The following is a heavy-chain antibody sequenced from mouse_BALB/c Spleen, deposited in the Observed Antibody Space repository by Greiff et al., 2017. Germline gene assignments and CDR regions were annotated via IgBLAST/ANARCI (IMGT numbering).Heavy chain of an antibody. CDR1: GFTFSSFG. D-gene: IGHD1-1*01. V-gene: IGHV5-17*02. CDR3: ARGRDYYGSSPYYFDY. J-gene: IGHJ2*01. CDR2: IISGRSTI. Sequence: DVKLVESGGGLVQPGGSRKLSCAASGFTFSSFGMPWVRQAPEKGLEWVAYIISGRSTIYYADTVKGRFTISRDNPKNTLFLQMTSLRSEDTAMYYCARGRDYYGSSPYYFDYWGQGTTLTVSS.